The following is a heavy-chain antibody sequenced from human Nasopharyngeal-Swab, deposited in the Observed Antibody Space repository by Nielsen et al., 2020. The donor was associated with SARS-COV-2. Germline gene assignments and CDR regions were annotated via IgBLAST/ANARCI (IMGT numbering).Heavy chain of an antibody. J-gene: IGHJ5*02. CDR2: INAGNGNT. D-gene: IGHD3-10*01. CDR1: GYTFTSYP. V-gene: IGHV1-3*01. Sequence: ASVKVSRKSSGYTFTSYPMHWVRQPPGQRLDWMGWINAGNGNTKYSQKFQGRVTITRDTSASTAYMELSSLRSEDTAVYYCASDPRRGFDPWGQGTLVTVSS. CDR3: ASDPRRGFDP.